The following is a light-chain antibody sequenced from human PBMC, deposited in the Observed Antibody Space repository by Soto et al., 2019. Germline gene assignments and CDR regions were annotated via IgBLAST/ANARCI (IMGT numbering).Light chain of an antibody. Sequence: DIQMTQSASCLSASVGDRVTITYRASQGIGNYLAWYQQKPGKVPKLLIYAASTLHSGVPSRFSGSGSGTDFTLTISSLQPEDVATYYCQKYTTAPWTFGQGTKVEIK. J-gene: IGKJ1*01. V-gene: IGKV1-27*01. CDR3: QKYTTAPWT. CDR1: QGIGNY. CDR2: AAS.